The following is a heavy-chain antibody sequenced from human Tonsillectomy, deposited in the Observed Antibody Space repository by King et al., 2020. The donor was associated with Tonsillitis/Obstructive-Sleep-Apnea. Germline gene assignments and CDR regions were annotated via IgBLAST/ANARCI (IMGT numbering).Heavy chain of an antibody. CDR2: IDGDGIST. Sequence: VQLVESGGGLVQPGGSLRLSCAASGFTFSSYWMHWVRQAPGKGLVWVSRIDGDGISTSYADSVKGRFTISRDNAKNTLYLQMNSLRAEDTAVYHCAREGARGYPNDYWGQGTLVTVSS. V-gene: IGHV3-74*01. CDR3: AREGARGYPNDY. D-gene: IGHD1-26*01. J-gene: IGHJ4*02. CDR1: GFTFSSYW.